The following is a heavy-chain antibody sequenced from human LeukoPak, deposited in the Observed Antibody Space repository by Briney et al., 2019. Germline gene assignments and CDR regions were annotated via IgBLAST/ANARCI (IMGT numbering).Heavy chain of an antibody. CDR1: GFTFSSYS. CDR2: ISSSSSYI. Sequence: GGSLRLSCAASGFTFSSYSMNWVRQAPGKGLEWVSSISSSSSYIYYSDSVKGRFTISRDNSKNTLYLQMNSLRAEDTAVYYCAKGGYDYVWGSYRQSVDYWGQGTLVTVSS. D-gene: IGHD3-16*02. CDR3: AKGGYDYVWGSYRQSVDY. V-gene: IGHV3-21*04. J-gene: IGHJ4*02.